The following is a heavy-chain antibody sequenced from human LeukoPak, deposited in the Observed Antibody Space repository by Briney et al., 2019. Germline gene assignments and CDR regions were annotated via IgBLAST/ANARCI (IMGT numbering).Heavy chain of an antibody. V-gene: IGHV1-8*01. CDR2: TNPSSGDT. D-gene: IGHD2-2*01. Sequence: VASVKVSCKASGYTFTSYDINWVRQATGQGLEWMGWTNPSSGDTGYAQKFLGRVTMTRNTSISTAYMELSSLRSEDTAVYYCARERSTSHVYYFDYWGQGTLVTVSS. CDR1: GYTFTSYD. CDR3: ARERSTSHVYYFDY. J-gene: IGHJ4*02.